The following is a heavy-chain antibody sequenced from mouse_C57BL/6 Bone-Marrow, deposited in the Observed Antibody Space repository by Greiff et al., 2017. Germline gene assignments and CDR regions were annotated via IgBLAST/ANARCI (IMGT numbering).Heavy chain of an antibody. V-gene: IGHV1-64*01. CDR1: GYTFTSYW. CDR2: IHPNSGST. J-gene: IGHJ3*01. Sequence: QVQLQQPGAELVKPGASVKLSCKASGYTFTSYWMHWVKQRPGQGLERIGMIHPNSGSTNYNEKFKSKATLTVDKSSSTAYMQLSSLTSEDSAVYYCARSRLRRGFAYWGQGTLVTVSA. D-gene: IGHD2-2*01. CDR3: ARSRLRRGFAY.